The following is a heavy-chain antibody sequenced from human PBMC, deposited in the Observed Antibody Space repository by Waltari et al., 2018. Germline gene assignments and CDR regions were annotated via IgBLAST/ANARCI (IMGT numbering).Heavy chain of an antibody. D-gene: IGHD1-7*01. CDR2: INNDGSII. V-gene: IGHV3-74*01. CDR1: RSNLSNYF. J-gene: IGHJ4*02. Sequence: DVQVVESGGGLVRPGGSLRLSRTGPRSNLSNYFIHLVRQPPGKGPVWVARINNDGSIINYADSVKGRFTISRDNAKSTVYLQMNNLRGEDTALYYCLNYDFDSWGQGTLVTVSS. CDR3: LNYDFDS.